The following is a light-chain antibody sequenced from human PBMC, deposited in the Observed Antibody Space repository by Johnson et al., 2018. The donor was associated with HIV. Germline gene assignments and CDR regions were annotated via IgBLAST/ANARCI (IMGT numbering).Light chain of an antibody. J-gene: IGLJ1*01. CDR3: GAWDSGLTAHFV. CDR1: SSNIDKNY. V-gene: IGLV1-51*02. Sequence: QAVLTQPPSVSAAPGQMVSISCSGSSSNIDKNYVSWYQQFPGTAPKLLIHENKKRPSGIADRFSASKSGTSATLDITGLQTGDEADSYCGAWDSGLTAHFVFGSGTTITVL. CDR2: ENK.